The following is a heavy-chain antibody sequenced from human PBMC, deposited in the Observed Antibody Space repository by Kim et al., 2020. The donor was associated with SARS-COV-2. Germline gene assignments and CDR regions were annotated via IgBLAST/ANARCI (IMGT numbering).Heavy chain of an antibody. CDR2: ITGSNTI. D-gene: IGHD6-19*01. Sequence: GWSLRLSCVASGFTFITSRMNWVRQASGKGLEWVSSITGSNTIYDADSVKGRFTISRDNAKNSLYLQMNSLRAEDTAVYYCAKGGGSDWGQGTLVTVSS. J-gene: IGHJ4*02. CDR1: GFTFITSR. CDR3: AKGGGSD. V-gene: IGHV3-48*01.